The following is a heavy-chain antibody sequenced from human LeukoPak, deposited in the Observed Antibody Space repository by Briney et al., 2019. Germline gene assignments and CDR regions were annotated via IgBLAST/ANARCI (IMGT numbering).Heavy chain of an antibody. CDR2: ISGSGGST. V-gene: IGHV3-23*01. CDR3: AREWGGVVVPAAIDY. Sequence: GGSLRLSCAASGFTFSSYAMSWVRQAPGKGLEWVSAISGSGGSTYYADSVKGRFTISRDNSKNTLYLQMNSLRAEDTAVYYCAREWGGVVVPAAIDYWGQGTLVTVSS. D-gene: IGHD2-2*01. CDR1: GFTFSSYA. J-gene: IGHJ4*02.